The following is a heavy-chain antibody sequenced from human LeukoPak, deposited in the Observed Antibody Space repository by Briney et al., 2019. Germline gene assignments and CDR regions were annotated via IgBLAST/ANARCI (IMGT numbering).Heavy chain of an antibody. CDR3: AREFGGLDY. D-gene: IGHD3-16*01. Sequence: PSQTLSLTCTVSGGSISSGSYYWSWIRQPAGKGLEWIGRIYTSGSTNYNPSLKSRVTISVDTSKNQFSLKLSPVTAADTAVYYCAREFGGLDYWGQGTLVTVSS. J-gene: IGHJ4*02. V-gene: IGHV4-61*02. CDR1: GGSISSGSYY. CDR2: IYTSGST.